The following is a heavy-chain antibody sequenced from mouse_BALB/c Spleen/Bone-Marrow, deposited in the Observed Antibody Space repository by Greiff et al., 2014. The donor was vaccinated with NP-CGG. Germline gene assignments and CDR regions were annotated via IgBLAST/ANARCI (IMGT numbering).Heavy chain of an antibody. Sequence: EVHLVESGAELVKPGASVKLSCTASGFNIKDTYMHWVKQRPEQGLEWIGRIDPANGNTKYDPKFQGKATITADTSSNTAYLQLSSLTPEDTAVYYCANYYYGSSLFAYWGQGTLVTVSA. V-gene: IGHV14-3*02. CDR1: GFNIKDTY. J-gene: IGHJ3*01. CDR3: ANYYYGSSLFAY. D-gene: IGHD1-1*01. CDR2: IDPANGNT.